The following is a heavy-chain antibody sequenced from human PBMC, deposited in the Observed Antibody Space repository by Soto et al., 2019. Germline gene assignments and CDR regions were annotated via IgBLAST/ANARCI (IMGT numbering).Heavy chain of an antibody. D-gene: IGHD4-4*01. V-gene: IGHV1-3*01. CDR1: GYTFTSYA. J-gene: IGHJ5*02. CDR3: ARDLSDYSFNWFDP. CDR2: INAGNGNT. Sequence: AGSVKVSCKASGYTFTSYAMHWVRQAPGQRLEWMGWINAGNGNTKYSQKFQGRVTITRDTSASTAYMELSSLRSEDTAVYYCARDLSDYSFNWFDPWGQGTLVTVSS.